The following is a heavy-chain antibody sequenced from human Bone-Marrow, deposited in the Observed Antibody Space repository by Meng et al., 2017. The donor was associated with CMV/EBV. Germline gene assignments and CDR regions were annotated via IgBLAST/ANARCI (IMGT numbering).Heavy chain of an antibody. V-gene: IGHV3-30*02. Sequence: GESLKISCAASGFSFSYYSMHWVRQTPGKGLEWVSFIQYDGNHKYDAESVKGRFTISRDNSKNMVYLQMISLRPEDTAVYYCASDLVVPAARAVYWGQGMLVTVSS. D-gene: IGHD2-2*01. J-gene: IGHJ4*02. CDR3: ASDLVVPAARAVY. CDR1: GFSFSYYS. CDR2: IQYDGNHK.